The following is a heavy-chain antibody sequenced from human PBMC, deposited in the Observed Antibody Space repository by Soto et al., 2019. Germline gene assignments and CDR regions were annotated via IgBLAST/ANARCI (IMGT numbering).Heavy chain of an antibody. J-gene: IGHJ4*02. CDR2: IWHDGSND. Sequence: QVQLAAFGGGVVQPGRSLRLSCAVSGFTFSNYGMHWVRQAPGKGLEWVASIWHDGSNDNYAASVRGRFTISRDNHKDTLWLQMNSLRVEDSGLYYCAREAGYDEQVGQQLPDLWGQGTLVTVSS. D-gene: IGHD6-13*01. CDR1: GFTFSNYG. CDR3: AREAGYDEQVGQQLPDL. V-gene: IGHV3-33*01.